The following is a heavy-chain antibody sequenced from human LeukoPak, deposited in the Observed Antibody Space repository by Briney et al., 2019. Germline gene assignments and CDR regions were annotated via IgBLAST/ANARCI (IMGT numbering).Heavy chain of an antibody. CDR1: GGTFISYA. CDR3: WYYYDSSNAVVNAFDI. D-gene: IGHD3-22*01. Sequence: ASVKVSCKASGGTFISYAISWVRQAPGQGLEWMGWINPNSGGTNYAQKFQGRVTMTRDTSISTAYMELSRLRSDDTAVYYCWYYYDSSNAVVNAFDIWGQGAMVTVSS. CDR2: INPNSGGT. V-gene: IGHV1-2*02. J-gene: IGHJ3*02.